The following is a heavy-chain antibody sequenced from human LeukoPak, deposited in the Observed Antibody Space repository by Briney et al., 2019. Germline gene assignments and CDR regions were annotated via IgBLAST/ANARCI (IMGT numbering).Heavy chain of an antibody. CDR1: GFTFSDYY. Sequence: GGSLRLSCAASGFTFSDYYMSWVRQAPGKGLEWVSGINWNGDSTAYADSVKGRFTISRDNAKNSLYLQMNSLRAEDTALYYCARGGGSGYYYPPFYWGQGTLVTVSS. CDR3: ARGGGSGYYYPPFY. D-gene: IGHD3-22*01. J-gene: IGHJ4*02. V-gene: IGHV3-20*04. CDR2: INWNGDST.